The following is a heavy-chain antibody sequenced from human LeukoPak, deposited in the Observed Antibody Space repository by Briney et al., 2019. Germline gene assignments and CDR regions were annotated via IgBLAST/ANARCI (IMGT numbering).Heavy chain of an antibody. V-gene: IGHV3-23*01. D-gene: IGHD2-8*01. Sequence: GGSLRLSCAASGFIFSSSAMNWVRQAPGKGLEWVSTISDNGGNTYYPDSVKGRFTISRDNSKNTLYLQMNSLRAEDTAVYYCAKDRCSNGVGCYYYYMDVWGKGTTVTISS. CDR1: GFIFSSSA. CDR3: AKDRCSNGVGCYYYYMDV. J-gene: IGHJ6*03. CDR2: ISDNGGNT.